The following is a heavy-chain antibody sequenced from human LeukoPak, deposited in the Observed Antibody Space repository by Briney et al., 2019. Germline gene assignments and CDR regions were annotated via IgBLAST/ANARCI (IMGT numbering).Heavy chain of an antibody. D-gene: IGHD3-10*01. Sequence: GGSLRLSCAASGFTFSDYYMSWIRQAPGKGLEWVSYISSSGSTIYYADSVKGRFTISRDNAKNSLYLQMDSLRAEDTAVYYCARDSTPYYGSGSYHIGYWGQGTLVTVSS. CDR2: ISSSGSTI. J-gene: IGHJ4*02. CDR1: GFTFSDYY. V-gene: IGHV3-11*01. CDR3: ARDSTPYYGSGSYHIGY.